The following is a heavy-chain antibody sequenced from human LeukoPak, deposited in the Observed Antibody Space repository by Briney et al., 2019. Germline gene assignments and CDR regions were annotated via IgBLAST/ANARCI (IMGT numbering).Heavy chain of an antibody. J-gene: IGHJ4*02. CDR1: GFTFSSYA. CDR3: TRSLAAAGTEIDY. Sequence: PGRSLRLSCAASGFTFSSYAMHWVRQAPGKGLEWVAVISYDGSNKYYADSVKGRFTISRDNSKNTLYLQMNSLRAEDTAVYHCTRSLAAAGTEIDYWGQGTLVTVSS. V-gene: IGHV3-30*01. D-gene: IGHD6-13*01. CDR2: ISYDGSNK.